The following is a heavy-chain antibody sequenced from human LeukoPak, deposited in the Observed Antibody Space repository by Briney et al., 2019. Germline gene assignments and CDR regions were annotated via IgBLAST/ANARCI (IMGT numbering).Heavy chain of an antibody. J-gene: IGHJ4*02. CDR2: INHGGST. CDR1: GGSFSGYY. CDR3: ARISDSYYDSSGYYY. V-gene: IGHV4-34*01. D-gene: IGHD3-22*01. Sequence: SETLSLTCAVYGGSFSGYYWSWIRQPPGKGLEWIGEINHGGSTNYNPSLKSRVTISVDTSKNQFSLKLSSVTAADTAVYYCARISDSYYDSSGYYYWGQGTLVTVSS.